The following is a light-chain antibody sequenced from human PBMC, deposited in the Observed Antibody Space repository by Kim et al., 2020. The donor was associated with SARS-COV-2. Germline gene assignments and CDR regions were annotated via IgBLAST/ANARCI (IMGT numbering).Light chain of an antibody. CDR3: CSYAGSSTPVV. CDR2: EVS. CDR1: RKDVGSYNL. J-gene: IGLJ2*01. V-gene: IGLV2-23*02. Sequence: QSITFSCTGTRKDVGSYNLVSWYQQHPGKAPKLLIYEVSKRPSGVSNRFSGSKSGNTASLTISGLQAEDEADYYCCSYAGSSTPVVFGGGTQLTVL.